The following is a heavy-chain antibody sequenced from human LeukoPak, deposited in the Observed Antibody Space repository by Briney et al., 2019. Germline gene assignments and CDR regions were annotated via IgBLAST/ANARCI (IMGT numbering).Heavy chain of an antibody. CDR2: ISSSSTYI. Sequence: PGGSLRLSCATSGFTFSTYNMNWVRQAPGKGLEWVSSISSSSTYIYYADSVKGRFTISRDNAKNSLYLQINCLRAEDTAVYYCARTRITVTTRSWDYWGQGTLVTVSS. CDR3: ARTRITVTTRSWDY. J-gene: IGHJ4*02. CDR1: GFTFSTYN. V-gene: IGHV3-21*01. D-gene: IGHD4-17*01.